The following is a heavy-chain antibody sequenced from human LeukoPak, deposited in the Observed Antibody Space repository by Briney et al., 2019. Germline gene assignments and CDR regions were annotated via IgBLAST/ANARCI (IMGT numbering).Heavy chain of an antibody. CDR1: GGSISSYY. Sequence: SETLSLTCTVSGGSISSYYWSWIRQPPGKGLEWIGYIYYSGSTNYNPSLKSRVTISVDKSKNQFSLKLSSVTAADTAVYYCARKRTMVRGVIIVPGAFDIWGQGTKVTVSS. CDR2: IYYSGST. CDR3: ARKRTMVRGVIIVPGAFDI. J-gene: IGHJ3*02. D-gene: IGHD3-10*01. V-gene: IGHV4-59*12.